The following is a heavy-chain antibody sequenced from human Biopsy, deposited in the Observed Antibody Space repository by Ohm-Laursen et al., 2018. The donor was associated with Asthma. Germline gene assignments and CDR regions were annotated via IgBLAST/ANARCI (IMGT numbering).Heavy chain of an antibody. CDR1: GYTFNSAG. J-gene: IGHJ6*02. D-gene: IGHD3-10*01. CDR3: ARAVDYSHYYGIDV. Sequence: GSSVKVSCKTSGYTFNSAGITWVRQALGQGLEWMGWISVYNGSTKVAQKLQDRVTMITDTSTSTAYMELRSLRSDDTAVYFCARAVDYSHYYGIDVWGQGTTVTVS. CDR2: ISVYNGST. V-gene: IGHV1-18*01.